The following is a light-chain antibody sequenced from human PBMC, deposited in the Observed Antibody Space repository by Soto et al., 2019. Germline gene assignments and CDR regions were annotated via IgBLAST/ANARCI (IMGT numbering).Light chain of an antibody. V-gene: IGLV1-51*01. Sequence: QSALTQPPSVSAAPGQKVTISCSGSSSNIGNNYVSWYQQFPGTAPKLLIYDNDKRPSGIPDRFSGSKSGTSATLGITGLQTGDEADYYCGTWDSSLVVFGGGTKLTVL. CDR2: DND. CDR1: SSNIGNNY. CDR3: GTWDSSLVV. J-gene: IGLJ2*01.